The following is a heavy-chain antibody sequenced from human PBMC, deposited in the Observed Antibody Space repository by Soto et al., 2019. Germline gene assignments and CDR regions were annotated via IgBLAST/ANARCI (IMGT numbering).Heavy chain of an antibody. J-gene: IGHJ4*02. CDR1: GCTFSNAW. Sequence: GGSLRLSCAASGCTFSNAWMSWIRQAPGKGLEWVGRIKGKTDGGTTDYAAPVKGRFTISRDDSRNTLYLQMNSLKTEDTAVYYCTTGAVLRYFDPRYWGQGTLVTVSS. D-gene: IGHD3-9*01. CDR3: TTGAVLRYFDPRY. CDR2: IKGKTDGGTT. V-gene: IGHV3-15*01.